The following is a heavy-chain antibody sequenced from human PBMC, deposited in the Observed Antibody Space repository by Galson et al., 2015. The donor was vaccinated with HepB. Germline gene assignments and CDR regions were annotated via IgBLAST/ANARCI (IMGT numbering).Heavy chain of an antibody. V-gene: IGHV1-18*01. Sequence: SVKVSCKASGYTFTSYGISWVRQAPGQGLEWMGWISAYNGNTNYAQKLQGRVTMTTDTSTSTAYMELRSLRSDDTAVYYCARTHRSCGGDCYLGLFWGQGTLVTVSS. CDR3: ARTHRSCGGDCYLGLF. CDR1: GYTFTSYG. J-gene: IGHJ4*02. CDR2: ISAYNGNT. D-gene: IGHD2-21*02.